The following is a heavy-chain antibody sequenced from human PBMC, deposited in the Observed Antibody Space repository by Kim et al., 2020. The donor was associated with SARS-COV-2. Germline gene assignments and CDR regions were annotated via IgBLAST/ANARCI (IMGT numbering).Heavy chain of an antibody. CDR2: ISGSGGST. D-gene: IGHD2-21*01. J-gene: IGHJ4*02. CDR3: AKVISRKIASPLHQGIDY. CDR1: GFTFSSYA. Sequence: GGSLRLSCAASGFTFSSYAMSWVRQAPGKGLEWVSAISGSGGSTYYADSVKGRFTISRDNSKNTLYLQMNSLRAEDTAVYYCAKVISRKIASPLHQGIDYWGQGTLVTVSS. V-gene: IGHV3-23*01.